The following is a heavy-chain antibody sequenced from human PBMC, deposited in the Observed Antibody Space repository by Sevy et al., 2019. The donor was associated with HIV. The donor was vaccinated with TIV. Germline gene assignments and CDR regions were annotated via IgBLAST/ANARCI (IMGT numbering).Heavy chain of an antibody. CDR1: GGSFSGYY. CDR2: INHSGST. CDR3: PRGPMYDYGSGAY. J-gene: IGHJ4*02. V-gene: IGHV4-34*01. D-gene: IGHD3-10*01. Sequence: SETLSLTCAVYGGSFSGYYWSWIRQPPGKGLEWIGEINHSGSTNYNPSLKSRVTISVDTSKNQFSLKLSSVTAADTAVYYCPRGPMYDYGSGAYGGQGTLVTVSS.